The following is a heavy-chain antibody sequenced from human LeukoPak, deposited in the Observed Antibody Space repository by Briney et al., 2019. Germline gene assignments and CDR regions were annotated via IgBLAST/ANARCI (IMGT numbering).Heavy chain of an antibody. CDR2: ISSSGST. CDR1: GGSISSYY. CDR3: ARSGRGAAGTRYISDF. J-gene: IGHJ4*02. D-gene: IGHD6-13*01. Sequence: SETLSLTCTVSGGSISSYYWSWIRQSPGKGLECIGYISSSGSTNYNPSLKSRVTISVDTSKNQFSLELNSVTAADTAVYYCARSGRGAAGTRYISDFWGQGTLVTVSS. V-gene: IGHV4-59*01.